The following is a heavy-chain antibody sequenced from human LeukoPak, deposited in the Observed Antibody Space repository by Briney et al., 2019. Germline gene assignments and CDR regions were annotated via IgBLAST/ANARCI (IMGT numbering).Heavy chain of an antibody. CDR3: ARDHDDSSGYYGY. V-gene: IGHV3-48*03. CDR1: GFTFSSCE. Sequence: GGSLRLSCAASGFTFSSCEMNWVRQAPGKGLEWVSYISSSGSTIYYADSVRGRFTISRDNAKNSLYLQMNSLRAEDTAVYYCARDHDDSSGYYGYWGQGTLVTVSS. J-gene: IGHJ4*02. D-gene: IGHD3-22*01. CDR2: ISSSGSTI.